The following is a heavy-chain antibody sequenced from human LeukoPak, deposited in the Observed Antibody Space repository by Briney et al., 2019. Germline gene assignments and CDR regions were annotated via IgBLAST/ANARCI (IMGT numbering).Heavy chain of an antibody. CDR2: ISGSGGST. J-gene: IGHJ4*02. Sequence: GGSLRLSCAASGFTFSSYGMSWVRQAPGKGLEWVSGISGSGGSTNYADSVKGRFTISRDNSKNTLYLQMNSLRAEDTAVYYCAKDRIVGSLDYWGQGTLVTVSS. CDR3: AKDRIVGSLDY. D-gene: IGHD2-21*01. V-gene: IGHV3-23*01. CDR1: GFTFSSYG.